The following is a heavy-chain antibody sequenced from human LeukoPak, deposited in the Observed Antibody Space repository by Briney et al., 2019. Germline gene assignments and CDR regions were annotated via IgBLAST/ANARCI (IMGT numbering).Heavy chain of an antibody. CDR3: ASLYDSSGYPFDY. J-gene: IGHJ4*02. D-gene: IGHD3-22*01. Sequence: XVXXXXGQGLEWMGWINPNSGGTNYAQKFQGRVTMTRDTSISTAYMELSRLRSDDTAVYYCASLYDSSGYPFDYWGQGTLVTVSS. V-gene: IGHV1-2*02. CDR2: INPNSGGT.